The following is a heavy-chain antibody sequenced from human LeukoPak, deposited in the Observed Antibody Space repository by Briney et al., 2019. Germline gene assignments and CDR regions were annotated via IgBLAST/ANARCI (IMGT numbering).Heavy chain of an antibody. J-gene: IGHJ5*02. CDR3: AAGYSSTLLP. CDR1: GGSISSGSYY. D-gene: IGHD6-19*01. V-gene: IGHV4-61*02. Sequence: SETLSLTCTVSGGSISSGSYYWSWIRQPAGKGLEWIGRIYTSGSTNYNPSLKSRVTISVNTSKNQFSLKLSSVTAADTAVYYCAAGYSSTLLPWGQGTLVTVSS. CDR2: IYTSGST.